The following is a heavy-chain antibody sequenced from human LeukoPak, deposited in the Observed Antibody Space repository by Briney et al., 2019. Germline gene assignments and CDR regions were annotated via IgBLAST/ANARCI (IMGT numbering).Heavy chain of an antibody. J-gene: IGHJ4*02. D-gene: IGHD3-10*01. CDR1: GGSFSGYY. V-gene: IGHV4-34*01. Sequence: PSETLSLTCAVYGGSFSGYYWSWLRQPPGKGLEWIGEINHSGSTNYNPSLKSRVTISVDTSKNQFSLKLSSVTAADTAVYYCARGDYADGSGSYYSYWGQGTLVTVSS. CDR2: INHSGST. CDR3: ARGDYADGSGSYYSY.